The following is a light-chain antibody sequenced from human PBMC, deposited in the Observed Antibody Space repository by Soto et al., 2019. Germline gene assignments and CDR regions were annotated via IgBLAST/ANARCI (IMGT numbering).Light chain of an antibody. V-gene: IGKV3-15*01. J-gene: IGKJ1*01. CDR3: QQYKDWRT. CDR2: GAS. CDR1: QTIDNK. Sequence: IVMTQSPATLSVSPGERATLSCRASQTIDNKLAWYQQRTGQAPRLLIYGASIRATGIPARFSGSGSGTECPLTISGLQSHDFGVYYWQQYKDWRTFGQGTNLDIK.